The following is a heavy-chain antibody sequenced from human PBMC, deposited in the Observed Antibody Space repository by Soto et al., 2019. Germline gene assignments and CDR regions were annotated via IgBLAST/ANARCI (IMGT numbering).Heavy chain of an antibody. CDR2: IIPIFGTA. Sequence: SVKVSCKASGGTFSSYAISWVRKAPGQGLEWMGGIIPIFGTANYAQKFQGRVTITADESTSTAYMELSSLRSEDTAVYYCMGSGERWGAYYYYGMDVWGQGTTVTVSS. CDR1: GGTFSSYA. D-gene: IGHD3-10*01. V-gene: IGHV1-69*13. CDR3: MGSGERWGAYYYYGMDV. J-gene: IGHJ6*02.